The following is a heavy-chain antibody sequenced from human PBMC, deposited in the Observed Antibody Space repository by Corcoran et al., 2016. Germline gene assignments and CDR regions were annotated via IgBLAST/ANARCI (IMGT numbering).Heavy chain of an antibody. Sequence: EVQLVESGGGLVKPGGSLRLSCAASGFTFSNAWMSWVRQAPGKGLEWVGRIKSKTDGGTTDYAAPVKGRFTISRDDSKNTLYLQMNSLKTEDTAVYYCTTDSPDTIVGATPDAFDIWGQGKMVTVSS. CDR3: TTDSPDTIVGATPDAFDI. CDR2: IKSKTDGGTT. J-gene: IGHJ3*02. D-gene: IGHD1-26*01. CDR1: GFTFSNAW. V-gene: IGHV3-15*01.